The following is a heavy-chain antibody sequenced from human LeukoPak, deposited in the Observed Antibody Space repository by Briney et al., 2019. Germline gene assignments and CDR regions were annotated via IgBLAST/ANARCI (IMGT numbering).Heavy chain of an antibody. CDR1: GFTVYSNY. J-gene: IGHJ4*02. V-gene: IGHV3-23*01. D-gene: IGHD1-1*01. Sequence: GGSLRLSCAASGFTVYSNYMSWVRQAPGKGLEWVSAISGSGGSTYYADSVKGRFTISRDNSKNTLYLQMNSLRAEDTAVYYCAKYRGWNDLTPFDYWGQGTLVTVSS. CDR2: ISGSGGST. CDR3: AKYRGWNDLTPFDY.